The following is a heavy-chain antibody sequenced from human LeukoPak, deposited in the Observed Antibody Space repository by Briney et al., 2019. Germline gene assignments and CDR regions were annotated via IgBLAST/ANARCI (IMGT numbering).Heavy chain of an antibody. CDR2: INPNSGGT. J-gene: IGHJ6*02. D-gene: IGHD6-6*01. V-gene: IGHV1-2*02. Sequence: ASVKVSCKASGYTFTGYYMHWVRQAPGQGLEWMGWINPNSGGTNYAQKFQGRVTMTRDTSISTAYMELSRLGSDDTAVYYCARGLGSSFAYRYGMDVWGQGTTVTVSS. CDR3: ARGLGSSFAYRYGMDV. CDR1: GYTFTGYY.